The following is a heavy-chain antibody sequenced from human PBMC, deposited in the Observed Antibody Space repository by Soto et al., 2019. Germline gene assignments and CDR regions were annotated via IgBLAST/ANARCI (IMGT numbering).Heavy chain of an antibody. Sequence: PGGSLRLSCXASGFICSSYDMSWVRQAPGKGLEWVSTILVDGRTFYVDSVKGRFTISRDNSKNTVYLQMNSLTAGDTAIYYCAKATATGGGAFDICGQGTMVTVSS. CDR2: ILVDGRT. V-gene: IGHV3-23*01. D-gene: IGHD2-8*02. CDR1: GFICSSYD. CDR3: AKATATGGGAFDI. J-gene: IGHJ3*02.